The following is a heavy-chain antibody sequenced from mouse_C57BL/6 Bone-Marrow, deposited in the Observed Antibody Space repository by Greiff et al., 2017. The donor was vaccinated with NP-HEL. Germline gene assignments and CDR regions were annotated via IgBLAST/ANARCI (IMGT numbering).Heavy chain of an antibody. D-gene: IGHD2-4*01. CDR2: ISDGGSYT. CDR3: ARDEDDYGNWYFDV. CDR1: GFTFSSYA. J-gene: IGHJ1*03. Sequence: EVMLVESGGGLVKPGGSLKLSCAASGFTFSSYAMSWVRQTPEKRLAWVATISDGGSYTYYPDNVKGRFTISRDNAKNNLYLQMSHLKSEDTAMYYCARDEDDYGNWYFDVWGTGTTVTVSS. V-gene: IGHV5-4*01.